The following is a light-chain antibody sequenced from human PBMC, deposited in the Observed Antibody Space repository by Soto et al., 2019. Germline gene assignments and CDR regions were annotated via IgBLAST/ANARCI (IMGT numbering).Light chain of an antibody. Sequence: QSALTQPASVSGSPGQSITISCTGTSSDVGSYNLVSWYQQHPGKAPKLMIYEGSKRPSGVSNRFSGSKSGNTASLTISGLQAEDEADYHCCSYAGSSTSYVVFGGETKLTVL. CDR2: EGS. V-gene: IGLV2-23*01. CDR1: SSDVGSYNL. CDR3: CSYAGSSTSYVV. J-gene: IGLJ2*01.